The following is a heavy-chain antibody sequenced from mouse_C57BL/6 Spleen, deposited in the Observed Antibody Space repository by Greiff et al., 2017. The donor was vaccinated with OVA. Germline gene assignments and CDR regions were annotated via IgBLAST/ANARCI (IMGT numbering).Heavy chain of an antibody. CDR1: GYTFTEYT. D-gene: IGHD2-1*01. Sequence: QVQLQQSGAELVKPGASVKLSCKASGYTFTEYTIHWVKQRSGQGLEWIGWFYPGRGSIKYNEKFKDKATLTADKSSSPVYMELSRLTSEDSAVYFGARHEEYGNYGGSLAYWGQGTLVTVSA. V-gene: IGHV1-62-2*01. J-gene: IGHJ3*01. CDR3: ARHEEYGNYGGSLAY. CDR2: FYPGRGSI.